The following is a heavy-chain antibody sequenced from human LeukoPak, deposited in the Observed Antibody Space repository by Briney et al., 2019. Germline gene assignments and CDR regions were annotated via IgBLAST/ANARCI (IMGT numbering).Heavy chain of an antibody. J-gene: IGHJ6*02. Sequence: ASVKVSCKASGYSFTSHGISWVRQAPGQGLEWMAWISAYNGNTSFAQNLQGRVTMTTDTSTSTAYMELRSLRSDDTAVYYCAREAHDYYYDSSGYYKRGYYYGMDVWGQGTTVTVSS. V-gene: IGHV1-18*01. CDR2: ISAYNGNT. CDR1: GYSFTSHG. CDR3: AREAHDYYYDSSGYYKRGYYYGMDV. D-gene: IGHD3-22*01.